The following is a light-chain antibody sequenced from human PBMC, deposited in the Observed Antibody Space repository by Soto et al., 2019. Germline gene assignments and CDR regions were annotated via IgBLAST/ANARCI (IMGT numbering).Light chain of an antibody. J-gene: IGKJ1*01. CDR1: QSVSSSY. V-gene: IGKV3-20*01. CDR2: GAS. CDR3: QQYGNSPRT. Sequence: EIVLTQSPGTLSLSPGERATLSCRASQSVSSSYLDWYQQKPGKAPRLLIYGASSRATGIPDRFSGSGSGSDFTLTISRLEPEDFAVYYCQQYGNSPRTFGQGTKVEIK.